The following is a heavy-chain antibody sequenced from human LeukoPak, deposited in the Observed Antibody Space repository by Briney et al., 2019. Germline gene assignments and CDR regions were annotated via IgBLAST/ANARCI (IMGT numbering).Heavy chain of an antibody. J-gene: IGHJ4*02. D-gene: IGHD3-10*01. V-gene: IGHV1-2*02. CDR3: ARFSGREYFDY. Sequence: VDSVKVSCKASGYTFTGYYMHWVRQAPGQGLEWMGWINPNSGGTNYAQKFQGRVTMTRDTSISTAYMELSRLRSDDTAVYYCARFSGREYFDYWGQGTLVTVSS. CDR1: GYTFTGYY. CDR2: INPNSGGT.